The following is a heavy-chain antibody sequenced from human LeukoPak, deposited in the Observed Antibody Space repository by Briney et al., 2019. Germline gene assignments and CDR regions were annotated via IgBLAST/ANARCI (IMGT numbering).Heavy chain of an antibody. CDR2: IKQDGSEK. V-gene: IGHV3-7*01. D-gene: IGHD2-2*01. CDR3: ASNYCSSTSCYFDY. Sequence: GRSLRLSCAASGFTFSSYWMSWVRQAPGKGLEWVANIKQDGSEKYYVDSVKGRFTISRDNAKNSLYLQMNSLRAEDTAVYYCASNYCSSTSCYFDYWGQGTLVTVSS. J-gene: IGHJ4*02. CDR1: GFTFSSYW.